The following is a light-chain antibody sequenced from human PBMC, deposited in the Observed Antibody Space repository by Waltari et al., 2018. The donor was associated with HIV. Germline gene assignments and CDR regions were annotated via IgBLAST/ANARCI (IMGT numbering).Light chain of an antibody. CDR3: SSYTTSSTLVL. CDR1: SSDIGGYNY. Sequence: QSALTQPASVSGSPGQSITISCTGTSSDIGGYNYFSWYQQHPGRAPKLMIYDVSNRPSGVSNRFSGSKSGNTASLTISGLQAEDEALYYCSSYTTSSTLVLFGGGTQLTVL. J-gene: IGLJ3*02. V-gene: IGLV2-14*03. CDR2: DVS.